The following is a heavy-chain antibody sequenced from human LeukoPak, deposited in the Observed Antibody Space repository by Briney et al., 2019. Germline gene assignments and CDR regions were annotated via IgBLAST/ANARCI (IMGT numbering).Heavy chain of an antibody. CDR3: ARDPEQWPPGYGMDV. D-gene: IGHD6-19*01. J-gene: IGHJ6*02. CDR2: VHTSGST. Sequence: PSETLSLTCTVSGGSISSYYCTWIRQPAGKGLEWIGRVHTSGSTNYNPSLKSRVTMSVDTSKNQFSLTVSSVTAADTAVYYCARDPEQWPPGYGMDVWGQGTTVTVSS. V-gene: IGHV4-4*07. CDR1: GGSISSYY.